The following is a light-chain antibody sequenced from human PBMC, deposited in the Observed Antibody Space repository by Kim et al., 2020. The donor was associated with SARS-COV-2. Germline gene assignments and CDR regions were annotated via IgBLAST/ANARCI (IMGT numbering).Light chain of an antibody. J-gene: IGLJ3*02. V-gene: IGLV2-14*03. CDR2: DVT. CDR3: CSYATTSTWV. CDR1: SSDIGGYNY. Sequence: GQSITSSCTETSSDIGGYNYVSWYQQHPGKAPKLMIYDVTERPSGASNRFSGSKSGSTASLTISGLQAADEAAYYCCSYATTSTWVFGGGTQLTVL.